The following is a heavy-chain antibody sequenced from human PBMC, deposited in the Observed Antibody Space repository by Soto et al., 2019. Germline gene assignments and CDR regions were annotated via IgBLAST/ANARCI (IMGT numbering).Heavy chain of an antibody. Sequence: QVQLQESGPGLVKPPQTLSLTCTVSDGSISSGGYYWSWIRQLPGKGLEWIGYNYNSGSSYYNPSLKSRVTISVDTSKNQFSLKLSSVTAADTAVYYCARGEHLTGMEGAFDYWDQGTLVTVSS. D-gene: IGHD1-20*01. V-gene: IGHV4-31*03. CDR1: DGSISSGGYY. CDR3: ARGEHLTGMEGAFDY. CDR2: NYNSGSS. J-gene: IGHJ4*02.